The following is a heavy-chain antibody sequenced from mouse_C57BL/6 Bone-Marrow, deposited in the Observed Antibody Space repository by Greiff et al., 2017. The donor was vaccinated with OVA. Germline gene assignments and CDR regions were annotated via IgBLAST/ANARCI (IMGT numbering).Heavy chain of an antibody. CDR1: GYTFTDYY. CDR2: INPNNGGT. V-gene: IGHV1-26*01. J-gene: IGHJ1*03. Sequence: VQLQQSGAELVRPGASVKISCKASGYTFTDYYMNWVKQSHGKSLEWIGDINPNNGGTSYNQKFKGKATLTVDKSSSTAYMELRSLTSEDSAVYYCARDYYGSSWYFDVWGTGTTVTVSS. CDR3: ARDYYGSSWYFDV. D-gene: IGHD1-1*01.